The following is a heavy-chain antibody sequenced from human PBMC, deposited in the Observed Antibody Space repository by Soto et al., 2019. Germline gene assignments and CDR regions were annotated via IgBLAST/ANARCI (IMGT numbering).Heavy chain of an antibody. CDR2: ISSSSSYI. V-gene: IGHV3-21*01. J-gene: IGHJ3*02. D-gene: IGHD6-25*01. CDR3: AKDVNYSSGWEAFDI. CDR1: GFIFSTYS. Sequence: GGSLRLSCAASGFIFSTYSMNWVRQAPGKGLEWVSSISSSSSYIYYADSVKGRFTVSRDNAKNTLYLQMNSLRAEDTAVYYCAKDVNYSSGWEAFDIWGQGTMVTVSS.